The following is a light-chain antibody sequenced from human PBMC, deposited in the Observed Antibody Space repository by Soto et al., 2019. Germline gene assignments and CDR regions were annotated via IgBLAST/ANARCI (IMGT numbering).Light chain of an antibody. CDR2: DVP. CDR1: QSVTSS. CDR3: QQRTTWPT. V-gene: IGKV3-11*01. Sequence: EIVLTQSPATLSLSPGDTATLSCRASQSVTSSLAWFQQKPGQAPRLLIYDVPRRATAIPARFSGSGSGTDFTLTISSLEPEDFAVYYCQQRTTWPTFGGGTKVEIK. J-gene: IGKJ4*01.